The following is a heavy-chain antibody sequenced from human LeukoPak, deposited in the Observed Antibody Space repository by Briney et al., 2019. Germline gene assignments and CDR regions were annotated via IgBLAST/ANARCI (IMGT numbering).Heavy chain of an antibody. Sequence: GGSLRLSCAGSGSNFGGYWMHWFRQAPGKGLVWVARISVDGSSTTYADSVKGRFTVSRDNAKSTLYLQMDSLRDGDTAVYYCARSDHFDFWGQGTLVTVSS. D-gene: IGHD2-21*02. CDR3: ARSDHFDF. J-gene: IGHJ4*02. CDR2: ISVDGSST. CDR1: GSNFGGYW. V-gene: IGHV3-74*01.